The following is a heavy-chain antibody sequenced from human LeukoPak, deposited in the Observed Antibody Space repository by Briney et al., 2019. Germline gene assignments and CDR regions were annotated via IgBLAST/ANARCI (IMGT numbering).Heavy chain of an antibody. CDR2: IWYDGSNK. CDR3: AREVVDTAMVTCGLDY. Sequence: GSLRLSCAASGLTFSSYGMHWVRQAPGKGLEWVAVIWYDGSNKYYADSVKGRFTISRDNSKNTLYLQMNSLRAEDTAVYYCAREVVDTAMVTCGLDYWGQGTLVTVSS. D-gene: IGHD5-18*01. J-gene: IGHJ4*02. V-gene: IGHV3-33*01. CDR1: GLTFSSYG.